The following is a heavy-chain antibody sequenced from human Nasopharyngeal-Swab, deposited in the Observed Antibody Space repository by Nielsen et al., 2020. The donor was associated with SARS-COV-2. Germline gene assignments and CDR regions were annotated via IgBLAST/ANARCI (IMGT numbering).Heavy chain of an antibody. V-gene: IGHV1-69*10. D-gene: IGHD3-3*01. CDR3: AREILRFLEWLLPDAFDI. Sequence: SVKVSCQASCGTFRSYSISWVRQAPGQGLEWMGGIIPILGIANYAQKFQGRVTITADKSTSTAYMELSSLRSEDTAVYYCAREILRFLEWLLPDAFDIWGQGTMVTVSS. CDR1: CGTFRSYS. J-gene: IGHJ3*02. CDR2: IIPILGIA.